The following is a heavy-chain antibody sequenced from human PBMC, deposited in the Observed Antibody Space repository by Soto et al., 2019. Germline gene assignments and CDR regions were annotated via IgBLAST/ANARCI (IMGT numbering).Heavy chain of an antibody. D-gene: IGHD5-12*01. J-gene: IGHJ4*02. Sequence: EVQLLESGGDLVQPGGSLRLSCAVSRFTFSSYGMNWVRQAPGKGLEWVSSISDDGDSTYYADSVKGRFTISRDNSKNTLYLQMNSLSDEDTAVYYCAKRSGYQEAAYLDYWGQGTLVTVSS. CDR1: RFTFSSYG. CDR2: ISDDGDST. V-gene: IGHV3-23*01. CDR3: AKRSGYQEAAYLDY.